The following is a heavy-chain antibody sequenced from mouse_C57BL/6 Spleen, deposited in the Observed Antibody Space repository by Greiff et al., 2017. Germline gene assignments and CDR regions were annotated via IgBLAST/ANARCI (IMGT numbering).Heavy chain of an antibody. J-gene: IGHJ2*01. CDR3: TTYYDYLDY. V-gene: IGHV14-4*01. CDR2: IDPENGDT. CDR1: GFNIKDDY. Sequence: EVKLMESGAELVRPGASVKLSCTASGFNIKDDYMHWVKQRPEQGLEWIGWIDPENGDTEYASKFQGKATITADTSSNTAYLQLSSLTSEDTAVYYCTTYYDYLDYWGQGTTLTVSS. D-gene: IGHD2-4*01.